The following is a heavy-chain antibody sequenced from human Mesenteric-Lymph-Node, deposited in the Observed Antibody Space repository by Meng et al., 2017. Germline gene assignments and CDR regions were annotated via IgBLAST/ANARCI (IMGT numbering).Heavy chain of an antibody. CDR2: INPSGGST. CDR3: ARAALLYYYYDSSGPIDY. V-gene: IGHV1-46*01. J-gene: IGHJ4*02. Sequence: ASVKVSCKASGYTFTSYYMHWVRQAPGQGLEWMGIINPSGGSTSYAQKFQGRVTMTRDTSTSTVYMELSSLRSEDTAVYYCARAALLYYYYDSSGPIDYWGQGTLVTVSS. CDR1: GYTFTSYY. D-gene: IGHD3-22*01.